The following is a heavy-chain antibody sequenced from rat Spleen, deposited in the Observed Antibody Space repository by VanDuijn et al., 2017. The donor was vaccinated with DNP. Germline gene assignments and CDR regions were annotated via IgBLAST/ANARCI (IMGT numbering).Heavy chain of an antibody. V-gene: IGHV5-7*01. D-gene: IGHD1-4*01. CDR2: ISYDGGGT. Sequence: EVQLVESGGGLVQPGRSLKLSCAASRFTFSDYNMAWVRQAPKKGLEWVATISYDGGGTFYRDSVKGRFTISRDNAKSTLYLQMDSLRSEDTATYYCATQETGIRRFAYWGQGTLVTVSS. J-gene: IGHJ3*01. CDR3: ATQETGIRRFAY. CDR1: RFTFSDYN.